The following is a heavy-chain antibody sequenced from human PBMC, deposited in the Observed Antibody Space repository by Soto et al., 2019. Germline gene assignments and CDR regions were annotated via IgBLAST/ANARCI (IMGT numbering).Heavy chain of an antibody. Sequence: ASVKVSCKASGYTFTGYYMHWVRQAPGQGLEWMGWINPNSGGTNYAQKFQGRVTMTRDTSISTDYMELSRLRSDDTAVYYCARVLMVRGVIMAGYYGMDVWGQGTTVTVSS. D-gene: IGHD3-10*01. CDR3: ARVLMVRGVIMAGYYGMDV. J-gene: IGHJ6*02. CDR1: GYTFTGYY. CDR2: INPNSGGT. V-gene: IGHV1-2*02.